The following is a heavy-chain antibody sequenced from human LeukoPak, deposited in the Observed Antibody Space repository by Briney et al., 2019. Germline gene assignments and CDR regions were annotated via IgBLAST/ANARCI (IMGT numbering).Heavy chain of an antibody. V-gene: IGHV3-20*04. J-gene: IGHJ6*03. CDR1: GFTFDDYG. D-gene: IGHD4-17*01. Sequence: PGGSLRLSCAASGFTFDDYGMSWVRQAPGKGLEWVSGINWNGGGTGYADSVKGRFTISRDNAKNSLYLQMNSLRAEDTALYYCARDQAPPDYGDYYYYYYYMDVWGKGTTVTVSS. CDR3: ARDQAPPDYGDYYYYYYYMDV. CDR2: INWNGGGT.